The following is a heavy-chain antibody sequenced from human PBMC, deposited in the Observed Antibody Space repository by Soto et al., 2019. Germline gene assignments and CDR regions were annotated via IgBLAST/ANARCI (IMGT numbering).Heavy chain of an antibody. J-gene: IGHJ4*02. CDR2: LSGSGGST. D-gene: IGHD3-16*01. Sequence: EVQLLESGGGLVQPGGSLRLSCAASGFTFSSYAMSWVRQAPGKGLEWVSALSGSGGSTYYADSVKGRFTISRDNSKNTLYLQMNSLRAEDTAVYYCAKKDDGGNYFDYWGQGTLVTVSS. CDR3: AKKDDGGNYFDY. V-gene: IGHV3-23*01. CDR1: GFTFSSYA.